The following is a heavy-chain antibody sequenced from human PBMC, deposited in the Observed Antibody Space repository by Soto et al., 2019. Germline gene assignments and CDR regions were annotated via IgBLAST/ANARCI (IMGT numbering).Heavy chain of an antibody. D-gene: IGHD6-6*01. J-gene: IGHJ4*02. CDR3: ARLGGVAARTFDY. CDR1: GDSMNSSHW. V-gene: IGHV4-4*02. CDR2: ISHSGST. Sequence: SXTLSLTCAVSGDSMNSSHWWNWVRHPPGKGLEWIGQISHSGSTNYNPPLTSRVTISVDKSKNHFSLRLTSVTAADTAVYYCARLGGVAARTFDYWGQGALVTVSS.